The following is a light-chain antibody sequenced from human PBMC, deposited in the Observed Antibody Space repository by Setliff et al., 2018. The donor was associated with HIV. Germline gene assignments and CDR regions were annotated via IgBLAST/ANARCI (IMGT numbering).Light chain of an antibody. Sequence: QSALTQPASVSGSPGQSITISCTETSSDVGSYNLVSWYQQHPGKAPKLMIYEGNKRPSGVSNRFSGSKSGNTASLTISGLQAQDEADYYCCSYAGSSTFLLVFGTGTRSPS. CDR3: CSYAGSSTFLLV. V-gene: IGLV2-23*03. CDR1: SSDVGSYNL. J-gene: IGLJ1*01. CDR2: EGN.